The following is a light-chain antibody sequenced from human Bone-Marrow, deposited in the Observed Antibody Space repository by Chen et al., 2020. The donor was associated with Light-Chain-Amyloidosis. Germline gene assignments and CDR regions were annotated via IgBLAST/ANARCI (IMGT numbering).Light chain of an antibody. V-gene: IGLV3-25*03. Sequence: SYELTQPPSVSVSPGQTARITCSGDDLPTKYAYWYQQQPGQAPVLVIHRDTERPSGISERVSGSISGTTATFTISEFQAKDEADYHCQSADSSGTYEVIFGGGTKLTVL. CDR2: RDT. J-gene: IGLJ2*01. CDR1: DLPTKY. CDR3: QSADSSGTYEVI.